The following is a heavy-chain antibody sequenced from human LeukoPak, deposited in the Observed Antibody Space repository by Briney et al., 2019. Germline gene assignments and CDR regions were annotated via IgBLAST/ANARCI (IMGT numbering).Heavy chain of an antibody. V-gene: IGHV1-69*13. CDR3: ARAGRDYVWGSYRYTAYFDY. CDR2: IIPIFGTA. CDR1: GGTFISYA. J-gene: IGHJ4*02. Sequence: SVKVSCKASGGTFISYAISWVRQAPGQGLEWMGGIIPIFGTANYAQKFQGRVTITADESTSTAYMELSSLRSEDTAVYYCARAGRDYVWGSYRYTAYFDYWGQGTLVTVSS. D-gene: IGHD3-16*02.